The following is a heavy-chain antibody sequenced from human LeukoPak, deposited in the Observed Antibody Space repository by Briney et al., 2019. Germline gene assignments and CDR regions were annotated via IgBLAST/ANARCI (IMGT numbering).Heavy chain of an antibody. J-gene: IGHJ4*02. Sequence: GGSLRLSCAASGFTFSASAMHWVRQAPGKGLEWVAVISYDGSNKYYADSVKGRFTISRDDSKNTLYLQMNSLRAEDTAVYYCARGAAVAGNFDYWGQGTLVTVSS. CDR2: ISYDGSNK. CDR3: ARGAAVAGNFDY. V-gene: IGHV3-30*04. D-gene: IGHD6-19*01. CDR1: GFTFSASA.